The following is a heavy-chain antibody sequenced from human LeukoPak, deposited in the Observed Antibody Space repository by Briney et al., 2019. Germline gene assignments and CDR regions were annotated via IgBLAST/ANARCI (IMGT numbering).Heavy chain of an antibody. CDR1: GGTFSSYA. Sequence: GSSVKVSCKASGGTFSSYAISWVRQAPGQGLEWMGGIIPIFGTANYAQKFQGRVTINADKSTSTAYMELSSLRSEDTAVHYCARDEGAKIAFAIWGQGTMVTVSS. J-gene: IGHJ3*02. CDR2: IIPIFGTA. D-gene: IGHD1-26*01. V-gene: IGHV1-69*06. CDR3: ARDEGAKIAFAI.